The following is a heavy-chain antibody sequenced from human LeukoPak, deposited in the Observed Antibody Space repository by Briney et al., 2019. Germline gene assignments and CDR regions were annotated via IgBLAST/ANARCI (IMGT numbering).Heavy chain of an antibody. CDR1: GYTLTELS. J-gene: IGHJ4*02. V-gene: IGHV1-24*01. Sequence: ASVTVSCKVSGYTLTELSMHWVRQAPGKGLEGMGGFDPEDGETIYAQKFQGRVTMTEDTSTDTAYMELSSLRSEDTAVYYCATVSRKSSWPDYWGQGTLVTVSS. D-gene: IGHD6-13*01. CDR3: ATVSRKSSWPDY. CDR2: FDPEDGET.